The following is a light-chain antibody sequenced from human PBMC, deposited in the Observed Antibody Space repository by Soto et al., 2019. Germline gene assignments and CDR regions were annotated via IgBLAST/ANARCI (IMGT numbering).Light chain of an antibody. CDR3: QQYSNWPRT. CDR1: QSVSSN. CDR2: SVS. V-gene: IGKV3-15*01. J-gene: IGKJ1*01. Sequence: EIVMTQSPATLSVSPGERATLSCRASQSVSSNLAWYQQKPGQAPRLLIYSVSTRATGISARFSGSGSGTDFTLTISSLQSEDFAVYYCQQYSNWPRTFGHGTKVEIK.